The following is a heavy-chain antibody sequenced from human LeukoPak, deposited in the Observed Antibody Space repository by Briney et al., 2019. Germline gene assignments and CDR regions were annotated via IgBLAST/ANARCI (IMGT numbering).Heavy chain of an antibody. CDR1: GFTLSHTG. CDR2: ISYDGRNK. D-gene: IGHD2-15*01. CDR3: ANEKGNCFSGSCSSDY. V-gene: IGHV3-30*18. Sequence: QPGGSLRLSCAAFGFTLSHTGMHWVRQAPGKGLDWVAVISYDGRNKYYADSVKGRFTLSRDDFKNTLYLQMNSLRVEDTAVYYCANEKGNCFSGSCSSDYWGEGTLVTVSS. J-gene: IGHJ4*02.